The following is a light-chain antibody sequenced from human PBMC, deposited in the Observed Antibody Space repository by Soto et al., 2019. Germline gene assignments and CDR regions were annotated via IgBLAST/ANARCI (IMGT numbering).Light chain of an antibody. CDR1: SRDVGGYNY. V-gene: IGLV2-14*01. J-gene: IGLJ1*01. CDR2: GVT. CDR3: QSYDSSLSGV. Sequence: QSALTQPASVSGSPGQSITISCTGTSRDVGGYNYVSWYQQYPGKAPKLMIYGVTNRPSGVSNRFSGSKTGNTASLTISGLQAEDEAYYYCQSYDSSLSGVFGTGTKVTVL.